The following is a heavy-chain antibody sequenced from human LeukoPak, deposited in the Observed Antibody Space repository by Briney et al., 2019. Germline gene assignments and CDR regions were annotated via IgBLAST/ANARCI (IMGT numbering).Heavy chain of an antibody. J-gene: IGHJ4*02. D-gene: IGHD1-26*01. CDR3: VRLLGGSYHFDY. CDR1: GYSFTTYW. CDR2: IYPADSTA. V-gene: IGHV5-51*01. Sequence: HGESLKISCKASGYSFTTYWIGWVRQVPGKGLEWVGIIYPADSTAKYSPSFQGQVTISADKSISTAYLQWSSLKASDTAMYYCVRLLGGSYHFDYWGQGTLVTVSS.